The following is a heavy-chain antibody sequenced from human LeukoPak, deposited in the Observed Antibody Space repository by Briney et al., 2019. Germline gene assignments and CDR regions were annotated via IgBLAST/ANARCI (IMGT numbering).Heavy chain of an antibody. J-gene: IGHJ3*02. CDR1: GVSASSNNAA. Sequence: QTLSLTCAISGVSASSNNAASRWIRQSPARCLELLGRTYARSKWYKAQAVSVKGRIIIHPHTSQKQFSLHLNSVTPELPAVYYCARALDEGNAFYIWGQGTIVTVPS. CDR2: TYARSKWYK. CDR3: ARALDEGNAFYI. V-gene: IGHV6-1*01.